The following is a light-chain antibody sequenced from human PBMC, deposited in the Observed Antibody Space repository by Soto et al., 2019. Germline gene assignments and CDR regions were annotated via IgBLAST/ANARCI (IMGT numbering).Light chain of an antibody. CDR3: AAWDDSLSALV. J-gene: IGLJ3*02. CDR2: RND. CDR1: SSNIESNY. Sequence: QPVLTQPPSACGTPGQRVTISCSGSSSNIESNYVYWYQQLPGSAPKLLIYRNDQRPSGVPDRFSGSKSGTSASLAISGLRSEDEADYYCAAWDDSLSALVFGGGTKLTVL. V-gene: IGLV1-47*01.